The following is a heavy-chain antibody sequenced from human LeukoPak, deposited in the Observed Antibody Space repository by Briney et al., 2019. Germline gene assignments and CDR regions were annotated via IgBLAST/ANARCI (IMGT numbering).Heavy chain of an antibody. CDR3: ATTLDEGGYCSSTSCFPFDY. Sequence: PGGSLRLSCAGSGFTPSNCAMSWVRQAPGKGLEWVSAISGSGGSTYYADSVKGRFTISRDNSKNTLYLQMNSLRAEDTAVYYCATTLDEGGYCSSTSCFPFDYWGQGTLVTVSS. CDR1: GFTPSNCA. CDR2: ISGSGGST. J-gene: IGHJ4*02. D-gene: IGHD2-2*01. V-gene: IGHV3-23*01.